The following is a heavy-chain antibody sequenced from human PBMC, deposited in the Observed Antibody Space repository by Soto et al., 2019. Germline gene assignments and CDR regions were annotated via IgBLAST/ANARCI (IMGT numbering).Heavy chain of an antibody. J-gene: IGHJ6*02. D-gene: IGHD3-9*01. CDR1: GGCMKSRRYY. CDR3: ARHFNPPLYDILTGYYFYYYYGMDV. V-gene: IGHV4-39*01. CDR2: IYYSGST. Sequence: PSESLALTCTVSGGCMKSRRYYWGWIRQPPGKGLEWIGSIYYSGSTYYNPSLKSRVTISVDTSKNQFSLKLSSVTAADTAVYYCARHFNPPLYDILTGYYFYYYYGMDVWGQGTTVTVSS.